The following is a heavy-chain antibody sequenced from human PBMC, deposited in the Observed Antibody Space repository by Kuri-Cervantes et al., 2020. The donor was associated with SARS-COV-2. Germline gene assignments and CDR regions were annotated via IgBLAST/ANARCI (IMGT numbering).Heavy chain of an antibody. CDR1: GYSFTSYW. V-gene: IGHV5-51*01. CDR3: ARGRVEQLAGENWFDP. Sequence: GGSLRLSCKGPGYSFTSYWIGWVRQMPGKGLEWMGIIYPGDSDTRYSPSFQGQVTISADKSISTAYLQWSSLKASDTAMYYCARGRVEQLAGENWFDPWGQGTLVTVSS. D-gene: IGHD6-6*01. CDR2: IYPGDSDT. J-gene: IGHJ5*02.